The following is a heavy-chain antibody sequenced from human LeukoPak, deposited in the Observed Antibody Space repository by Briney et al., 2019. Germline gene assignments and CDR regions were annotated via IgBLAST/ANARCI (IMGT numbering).Heavy chain of an antibody. CDR3: TTVRASSVLDFDY. CDR1: GFTFSNSW. V-gene: IGHV3-15*01. D-gene: IGHD3-22*01. Sequence: GGSLRLSCGASGFTFSNSWMSWVRQAPGKGLEWVGRIKSRTYGETTDYAAPVKGRFTISRDDSQSTLYLQMNSLKIEDTAVYYCTTVRASSVLDFDYWGQGTLVTVSS. J-gene: IGHJ4*02. CDR2: IKSRTYGETT.